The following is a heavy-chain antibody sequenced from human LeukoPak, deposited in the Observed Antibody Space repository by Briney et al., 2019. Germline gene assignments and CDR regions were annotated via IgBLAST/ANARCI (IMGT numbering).Heavy chain of an antibody. V-gene: IGHV4-4*02. CDR3: ARGFPPRRNYDSSGYYSYYFDY. J-gene: IGHJ4*02. CDR1: GGSISSSNW. D-gene: IGHD3-22*01. CDR2: IYHSGST. Sequence: KPSETLSLTCAVSGGSISSSNWWSWVRQPPGKGLEWIGEIYHSGSTNYNPSLKSRVTISVDKSKNQFSLQLSSVIAADTAVYYCARGFPPRRNYDSSGYYSYYFDYWGQGTLVTVSS.